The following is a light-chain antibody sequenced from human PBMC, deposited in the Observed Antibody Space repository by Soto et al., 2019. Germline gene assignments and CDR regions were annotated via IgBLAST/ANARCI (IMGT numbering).Light chain of an antibody. V-gene: IGKV1-5*01. CDR1: QGISSW. CDR2: DAS. J-gene: IGKJ1*01. CDR3: QHYNSYSEA. Sequence: DIQMTQSQSSVSASVGDRVAITCRASQGISSWLAWYQQKPGKAPKLLIYDASSLESGVPSRFSGSGSGTEFTLTISSLQPDDFATYYCQHYNSYSEAFGQGTKVDI.